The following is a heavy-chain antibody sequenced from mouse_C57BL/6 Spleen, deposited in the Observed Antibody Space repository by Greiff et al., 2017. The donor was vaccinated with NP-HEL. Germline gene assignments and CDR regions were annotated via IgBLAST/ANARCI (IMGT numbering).Heavy chain of an antibody. D-gene: IGHD1-1*01. Sequence: VILVESGGGLVKPGGSLKLSCAASGFTFSSYAMSWVRQTPEKRLEWVATISDGGSYTYYPDNVKGRFTISRDNAKNNLYLQMSHLKSEDTAMYYCARERFTVVAFDYWGQGTTLTVSS. V-gene: IGHV5-4*03. CDR1: GFTFSSYA. J-gene: IGHJ2*01. CDR3: ARERFTVVAFDY. CDR2: ISDGGSYT.